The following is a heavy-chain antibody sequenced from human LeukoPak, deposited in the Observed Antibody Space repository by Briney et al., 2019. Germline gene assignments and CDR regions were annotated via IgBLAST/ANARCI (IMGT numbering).Heavy chain of an antibody. CDR3: AELGITMIGGV. V-gene: IGHV3-21*01. CDR1: GFTFSSYS. CDR2: ISSSSNYI. Sequence: AGGSLRLSCAASGFTFSSYSMNWVRQAPGKGLEWVSSISSSSNYIYYADSVKGRFTISRDNAKNSLYLQMNSLRAEDTAVYYCAELGITMIGGVWGKGTTVTISS. J-gene: IGHJ6*04. D-gene: IGHD3-10*02.